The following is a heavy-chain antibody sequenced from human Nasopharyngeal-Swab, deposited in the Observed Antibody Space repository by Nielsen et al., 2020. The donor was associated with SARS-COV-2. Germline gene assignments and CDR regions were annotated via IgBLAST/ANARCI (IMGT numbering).Heavy chain of an antibody. Sequence: GESLKVSCAASGFTFSSYSMNWVRQAPGKGLEWVSSISSSSYIYYADSVKDRFTISRDNAKNSLYLQMNSLRAEDTAVYYCARVSITMIVVVPEGYFDLWGRGTLVTVSS. V-gene: IGHV3-21*01. CDR1: GFTFSSYS. J-gene: IGHJ2*01. CDR3: ARVSITMIVVVPEGYFDL. CDR2: ISSSSYI. D-gene: IGHD3-22*01.